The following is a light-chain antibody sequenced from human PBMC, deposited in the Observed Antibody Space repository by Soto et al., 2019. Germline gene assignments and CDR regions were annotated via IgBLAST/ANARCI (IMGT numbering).Light chain of an antibody. CDR2: AAS. Sequence: DIQMTQSPSSLSASVGDRVTITCRASQYIGIYLNWYQKKPGKAPKVLIHAASRVQSGVPSTFSASGSGTDFALTINSLQPEDFATYYCHQTYANPWTFGQGTKVDIK. J-gene: IGKJ1*01. V-gene: IGKV1-39*01. CDR1: QYIGIY. CDR3: HQTYANPWT.